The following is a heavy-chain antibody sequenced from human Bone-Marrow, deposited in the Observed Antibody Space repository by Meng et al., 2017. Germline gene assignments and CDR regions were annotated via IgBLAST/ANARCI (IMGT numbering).Heavy chain of an antibody. CDR1: GYTFITYD. Sequence: ASVKVSCKASGYTFITYDLNWVRQATGQGLEWMGWMNPNSGNAGYAQKFQGRVTISRNTSITTAYMELSSLRSEDTAVYYCARGRISMIRGVVITADYYGMDVWGQGTRVTGSS. CDR2: MNPNSGNA. D-gene: IGHD3-10*01. V-gene: IGHV1-8*03. CDR3: ARGRISMIRGVVITADYYGMDV. J-gene: IGHJ6*02.